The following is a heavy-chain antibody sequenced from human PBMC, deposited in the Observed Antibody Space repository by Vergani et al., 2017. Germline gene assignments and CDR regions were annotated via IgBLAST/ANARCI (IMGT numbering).Heavy chain of an antibody. CDR1: GCTFGHFD. J-gene: IGHJ6*02. D-gene: IGHD3-16*01. CDR2: IRYDGSNP. Sequence: QEQLLQSGGGVVQPGGSLRLSCIGSGCTFGHFDMHWVRQAPGKGLAWVAFIRYDGSNPQYIDSVKGRFTISRDNSKDTLFLQLNGLRPEDTGTYFCAKEGVSLYYDGVDVWSQGTTITVSS. CDR3: AKEGVSLYYDGVDV. V-gene: IGHV3-30*02.